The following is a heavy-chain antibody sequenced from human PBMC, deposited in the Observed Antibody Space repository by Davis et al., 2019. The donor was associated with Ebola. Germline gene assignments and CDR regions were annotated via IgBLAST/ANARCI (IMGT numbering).Heavy chain of an antibody. J-gene: IGHJ6*02. D-gene: IGHD6-13*01. V-gene: IGHV3-21*01. CDR2: ISSSSSYI. CDR3: AREGSRKQYYYGMDV. CDR1: GFTFSSYS. Sequence: PGGSLRLSCAASGFTFSSYSMNWLRQAPGKGLEWVSSISSSSSYIYYAYSVKVRFTIYRDNAKNSLYLQMNSLRAEDTAVYYCAREGSRKQYYYGMDVWGQGTTVTVSS.